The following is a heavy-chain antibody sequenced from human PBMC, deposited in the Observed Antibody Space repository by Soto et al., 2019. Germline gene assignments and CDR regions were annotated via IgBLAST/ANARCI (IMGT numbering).Heavy chain of an antibody. CDR2: VKSKTDGGTT. Sequence: GGSLRLSCAASGFSFSYAWMSWVRQAPGKGLEWVGRVKSKTDGGTTDYAAPVKGRFTISRDDSKTTLYLQMNSLKTEDTAVYYCTTDCSGGSCYPGAHYYYYGMDVWGQGPTVTVSS. D-gene: IGHD2-15*01. CDR1: GFSFSYAW. J-gene: IGHJ6*02. CDR3: TTDCSGGSCYPGAHYYYYGMDV. V-gene: IGHV3-15*01.